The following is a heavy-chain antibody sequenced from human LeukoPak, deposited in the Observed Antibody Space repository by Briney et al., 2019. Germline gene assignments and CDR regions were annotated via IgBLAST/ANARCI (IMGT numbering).Heavy chain of an antibody. CDR2: ISAYNGNT. Sequence: PGASVKVSCKASGGTFSSYAISWVRQAPGQGLEWMGWISAYNGNTNYAQKLQGRVTMTTDTSTSTAYMELRSLRSDDTAVYYCARYSGYLYYFDYWGQGTLVTVSS. J-gene: IGHJ4*02. V-gene: IGHV1-18*01. D-gene: IGHD3-22*01. CDR1: GGTFSSYA. CDR3: ARYSGYLYYFDY.